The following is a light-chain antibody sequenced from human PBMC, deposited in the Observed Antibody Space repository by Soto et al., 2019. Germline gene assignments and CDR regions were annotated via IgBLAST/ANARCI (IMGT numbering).Light chain of an antibody. V-gene: IGLV2-18*02. Sequence: QSVMTQPPSVSAAPGQRVTISCSGSSSNIGGNSVSWYQQLPGTAPKLMIYEVTNRPSGVSDRFSGSRSGNTASLTISGLQAEDESDYYCSSYTSSSTWVFGGGTKLTV. CDR3: SSYTSSSTWV. CDR1: SSNIGGNS. CDR2: EVT. J-gene: IGLJ3*02.